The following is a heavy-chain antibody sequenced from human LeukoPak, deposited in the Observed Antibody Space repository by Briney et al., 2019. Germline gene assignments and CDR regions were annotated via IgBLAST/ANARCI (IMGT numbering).Heavy chain of an antibody. Sequence: TGGSLRLSCAASGFTFDDYGMTWVRQAPGKELQWVANIKQDGSAKYYVDSVKGRFTISRDNAKNSLYLQMNSLRAEDTAVYYCARVEASGYDYGAFDYWGQGTLVTVSS. V-gene: IGHV3-7*01. CDR1: GFTFDDYG. J-gene: IGHJ4*02. CDR2: IKQDGSAK. D-gene: IGHD5-12*01. CDR3: ARVEASGYDYGAFDY.